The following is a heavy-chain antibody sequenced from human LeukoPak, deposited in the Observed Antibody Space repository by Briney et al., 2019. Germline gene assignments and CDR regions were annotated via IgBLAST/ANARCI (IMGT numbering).Heavy chain of an antibody. D-gene: IGHD3-22*01. CDR2: MHLSGTT. CDR3: AGLVGRYSSGLYYYYFDY. CDR1: GDSINSLDL. Sequence: PSETLSLTCTVSGDSINSLDLWSWVRQPPGKGLEWIGEMHLSGTTHSNPSVKSRVTISIDKSKNQFFLNLSSVTAADTAVYYCAGLVGRYSSGLYYYYFDYWGQGTLVTVSS. V-gene: IGHV4-4*02. J-gene: IGHJ4*02.